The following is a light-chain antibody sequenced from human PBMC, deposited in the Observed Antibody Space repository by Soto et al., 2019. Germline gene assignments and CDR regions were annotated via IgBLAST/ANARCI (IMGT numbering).Light chain of an antibody. V-gene: IGKV4-1*01. CDR2: WAS. CDR1: KSVLYSSNNKNY. CDR3: QQYESTPPT. J-gene: IGKJ2*01. Sequence: DIVMTQSPDSLSVSLGERATIHCKSSKSVLYSSNNKNYLAWYQQRPGQPPKLLIYWASTRESGVPDRFSGSGSGTDFTLTITSLQAEDVAVYYCQQYESTPPTFGQGTKLEIK.